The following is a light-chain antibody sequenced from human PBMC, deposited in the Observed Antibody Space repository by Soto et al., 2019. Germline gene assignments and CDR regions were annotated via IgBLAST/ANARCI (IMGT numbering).Light chain of an antibody. Sequence: VMSQSPGTLSMSLGERVPLSCRASQSVSSSYLAWYQQKPGQAPRXXIYGASTWGTDVPPRFTGSGAGTEFTLTISGLQSEDFAVYYCQQYNSWPITFGQGTRLDIK. CDR3: QQYNSWPIT. CDR2: GAS. V-gene: IGKV3D-15*01. CDR1: QSVSSSY. J-gene: IGKJ5*01.